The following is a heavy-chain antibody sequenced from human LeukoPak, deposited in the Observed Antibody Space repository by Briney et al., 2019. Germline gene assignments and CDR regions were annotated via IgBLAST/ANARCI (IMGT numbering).Heavy chain of an antibody. CDR2: ISAYNGNT. Sequence: ASVKVSCKASGYIFTSYGISWVRQAPGQGLEWMGWISAYNGNTNYAQKLQGRVTMTTDTSTSTAYMELRSLRSDDTAVYYCARDLLWFGELPGAFDIWGQGTMVTVSS. D-gene: IGHD3-10*01. J-gene: IGHJ3*02. CDR3: ARDLLWFGELPGAFDI. CDR1: GYIFTSYG. V-gene: IGHV1-18*01.